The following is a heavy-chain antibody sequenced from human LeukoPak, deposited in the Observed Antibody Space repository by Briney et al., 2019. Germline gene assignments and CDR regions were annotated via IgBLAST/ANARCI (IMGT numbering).Heavy chain of an antibody. D-gene: IGHD6-19*01. Sequence: GGSLRLSCAASGXTFSDYYMSWIRQAPGKGLEWLSYISSSSSYTNYADSVKGRFTISRDNAKNSLYLQLNSLRAEDTAVYYCARDLKGSAWYVDYWDQGTLVTVSS. V-gene: IGHV3-11*05. J-gene: IGHJ4*02. CDR1: GXTFSDYY. CDR2: ISSSSSYT. CDR3: ARDLKGSAWYVDY.